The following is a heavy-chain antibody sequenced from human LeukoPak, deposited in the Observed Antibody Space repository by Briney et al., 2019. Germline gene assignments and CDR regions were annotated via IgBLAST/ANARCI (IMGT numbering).Heavy chain of an antibody. CDR2: INPNSGGT. D-gene: IGHD5-12*01. CDR3: ARDFDPRSDLEGYSGYDYGHNWFDP. CDR1: GYTFTGYY. J-gene: IGHJ5*02. Sequence: ASVKVSCKASGYTFTGYYMHWVRQAPGQGLEWMGWINPNSGGTNYAQKFQGRVTMTRDTFISTAYMELSRLRSDDTAVYYCARDFDPRSDLEGYSGYDYGHNWFDPWGQGTLVTVSS. V-gene: IGHV1-2*02.